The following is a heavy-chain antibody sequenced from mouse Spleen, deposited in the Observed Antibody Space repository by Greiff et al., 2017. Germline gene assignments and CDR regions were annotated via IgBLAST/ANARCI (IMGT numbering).Heavy chain of an antibody. CDR1: GYTFTSYW. Sequence: EVQGVESGTELARPGTSVMMSCKTSGYTFTSYWMHWVKQRPGQGLEWIGANNPGNGDTTYNQKFEGKAKLTAVPIANTAYMELSSLTNEDSAVYYCSTDGTTGLGYWGQGSTLTVSS. V-gene: IGHV1-5*01. CDR3: STDGTTGLGY. D-gene: IGHD4-1*01. J-gene: IGHJ2*01. CDR2: NNPGNGDT.